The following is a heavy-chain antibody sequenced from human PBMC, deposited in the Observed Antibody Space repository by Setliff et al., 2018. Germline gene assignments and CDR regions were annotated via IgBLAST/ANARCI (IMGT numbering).Heavy chain of an antibody. D-gene: IGHD1-1*01. Sequence: TLSLTCNVSGDSIAGRHYYWGWIRQPPGKGLEWIGRIDYFGNTYYNSSLKSRLTISVDTSRNQFSLQLNSVTAADTAVYYCARTGTYRYFDYWGQGTLVTVSS. CDR2: IDYFGNT. J-gene: IGHJ4*02. V-gene: IGHV4-39*01. CDR1: GDSIAGRHYY. CDR3: ARTGTYRYFDY.